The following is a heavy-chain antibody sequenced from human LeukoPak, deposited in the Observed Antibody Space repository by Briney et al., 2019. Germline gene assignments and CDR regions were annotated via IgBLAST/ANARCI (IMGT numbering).Heavy chain of an antibody. CDR1: DGSFSGYY. J-gene: IGHJ3*02. V-gene: IGHV4-34*01. Sequence: SETLSLTCAVYDGSFSGYYWSWIRQPPGKGLEWIGEINHSGSTNYNPSLKSRVTISVDTSKNQFSLKLSSVTAADTAVYYCARDTTYYYGSGSYGAFDIWGQGTMVTVSS. CDR2: INHSGST. CDR3: ARDTTYYYGSGSYGAFDI. D-gene: IGHD3-10*01.